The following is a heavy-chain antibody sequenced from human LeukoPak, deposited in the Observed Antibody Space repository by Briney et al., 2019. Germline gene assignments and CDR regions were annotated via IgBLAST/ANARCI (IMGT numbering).Heavy chain of an antibody. D-gene: IGHD3-22*01. J-gene: IGHJ4*02. V-gene: IGHV3-30-3*01. CDR3: ARGDYYDSSGYYQVDY. CDR1: GFTFSNYW. CDR2: ISYDGSNK. Sequence: GGSLRLSCAASGFTFSNYWMSWVRQAPGKGLEWVAVISYDGSNKYYADSVKGRFTISRDNSKNALYLQMNSLRAEDTAVYYCARGDYYDSSGYYQVDYWGQGTLVTVSS.